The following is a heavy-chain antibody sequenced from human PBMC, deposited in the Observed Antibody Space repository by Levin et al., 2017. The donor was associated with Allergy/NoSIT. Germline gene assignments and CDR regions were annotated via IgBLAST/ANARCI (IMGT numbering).Heavy chain of an antibody. J-gene: IGHJ4*02. CDR2: VSVDGGVT. Sequence: GGSLRLSCSASGFTFRTYGMHWVRQAPGKGLEFVSAVSVDGGVTDYTDSVKGRFTISRDNSKNTMYIQMSSLRTEDTAVYYCVTGGAYYYAHWGQGTLVTVSS. CDR3: VTGGAYYYAH. D-gene: IGHD3-10*01. CDR1: GFTFRTYG. V-gene: IGHV3-64D*06.